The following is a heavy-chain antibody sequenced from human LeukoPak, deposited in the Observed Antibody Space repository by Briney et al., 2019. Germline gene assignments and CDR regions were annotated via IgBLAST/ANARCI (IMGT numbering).Heavy chain of an antibody. Sequence: PGGSLRLSCAASGFTFSSYSMTWVRQAPGKGLEWVSSISSSSSYIYYADSVKGRFTISRDNAKNSLYLQMNSLRAEDTAVYYCARDVRFLEWLDDAFDIWGQGTMVTVSS. J-gene: IGHJ3*02. V-gene: IGHV3-21*01. D-gene: IGHD3-3*01. CDR1: GFTFSSYS. CDR2: ISSSSSYI. CDR3: ARDVRFLEWLDDAFDI.